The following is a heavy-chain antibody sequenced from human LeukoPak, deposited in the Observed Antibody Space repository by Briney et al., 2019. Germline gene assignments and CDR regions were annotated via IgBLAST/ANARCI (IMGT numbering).Heavy chain of an antibody. Sequence: SETLSLTCTVSGGSISSYYWSWIRQPPGKGLEWIGYIYYSGSTNYNPSLKSRVTISVDTSKNQFSLKLSSVTAADTAVYYCARVRKSGSWFDPWGQGTLVTVSS. J-gene: IGHJ5*02. CDR2: IYYSGST. V-gene: IGHV4-59*01. CDR3: ARVRKSGSWFDP. CDR1: GGSISSYY. D-gene: IGHD5-12*01.